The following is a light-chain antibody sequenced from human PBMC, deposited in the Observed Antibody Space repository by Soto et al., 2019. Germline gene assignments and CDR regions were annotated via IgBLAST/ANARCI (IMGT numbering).Light chain of an antibody. V-gene: IGKV3-11*01. CDR1: QSVSSY. Sequence: EIVLTQSPATLSLSPGERATLSFRASQSVSSYLAWYQQKPGQAPRLLIYDASNRATGIPARFSGSGSGTDFTLTISTLEPEDSAVYYCQQYGTSPLTFGGGTKVHIK. CDR2: DAS. J-gene: IGKJ4*01. CDR3: QQYGTSPLT.